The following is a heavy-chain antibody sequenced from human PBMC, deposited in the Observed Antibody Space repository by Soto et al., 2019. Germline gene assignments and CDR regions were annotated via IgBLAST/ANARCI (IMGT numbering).Heavy chain of an antibody. Sequence: TSETLSLTCTVSGGSITSSSYYWGWIRQPPGKGLEWIGSIYYSGSTYYNPSLKSRVTISVDTSKNQFSLKLSSVTAADTAVYYCARVRWLDCSGGSCYGHWAWASWFDPWGQGTLVTVSS. D-gene: IGHD2-15*01. V-gene: IGHV4-39*07. J-gene: IGHJ5*02. CDR3: ARVRWLDCSGGSCYGHWAWASWFDP. CDR2: IYYSGST. CDR1: GGSITSSSYY.